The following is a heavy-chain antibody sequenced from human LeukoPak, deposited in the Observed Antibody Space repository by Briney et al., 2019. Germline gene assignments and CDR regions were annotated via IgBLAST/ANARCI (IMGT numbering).Heavy chain of an antibody. CDR1: GGSISSYY. Sequence: MASETLSLTCAVSGGSISSYYWSWIRQPPGKGLEWIGYIYYSGSTNYNPSLKSRVTISVDTSKNQFSLKLSSVTAADTAVYYCARAGIAARLVDYWGQGTLVTVSS. J-gene: IGHJ4*02. CDR3: ARAGIAARLVDY. CDR2: IYYSGST. V-gene: IGHV4-59*01. D-gene: IGHD6-6*01.